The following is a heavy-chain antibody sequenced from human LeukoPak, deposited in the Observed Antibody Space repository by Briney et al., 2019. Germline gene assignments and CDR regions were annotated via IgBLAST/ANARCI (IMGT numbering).Heavy chain of an antibody. CDR3: AREGTAVTHFDY. Sequence: SETQSLTCTVSGDSISSYYWSWIRQPPGKGLEWIGFIYSSGSTNYNPSLKSRVTISVDTSKNQFSLKLSSVTAADTAIYYCAREGTAVTHFDYWGQGTLVTVSS. CDR2: IYSSGST. V-gene: IGHV4-59*01. J-gene: IGHJ4*02. D-gene: IGHD4-17*01. CDR1: GDSISSYY.